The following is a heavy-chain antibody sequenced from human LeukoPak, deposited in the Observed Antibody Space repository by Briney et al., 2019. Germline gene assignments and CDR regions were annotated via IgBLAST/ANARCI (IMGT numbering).Heavy chain of an antibody. CDR3: ARDLISGPATHDS. Sequence: GGSPRLSCAASGFTVTNNDMNWVRQAPGKGLEWVSVITSGGSTYFADSVKGRFTVSRDNSKNTLSLQMNSLRVEDTAVYYCARDLISGPATHDSWGQGALVTVSS. D-gene: IGHD2-15*01. CDR1: GFTVTNND. J-gene: IGHJ4*02. CDR2: ITSGGST. V-gene: IGHV3-66*01.